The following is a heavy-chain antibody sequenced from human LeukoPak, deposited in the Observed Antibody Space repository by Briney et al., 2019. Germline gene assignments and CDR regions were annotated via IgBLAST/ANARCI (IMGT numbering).Heavy chain of an antibody. J-gene: IGHJ4*02. CDR2: ISYDGSNK. V-gene: IGHV3-30*18. D-gene: IGHD3-22*01. CDR3: AKVGKSYYYDSSGDKPFDY. CDR1: GFTFSSYG. Sequence: GRSLRLSCAASGFTFSSYGMHWVRQAPGKGLEWVAVISYDGSNKYYADSVKGRFTISRDNSKNTLYLQMNSLRAEDTAVYYCAKVGKSYYYDSSGDKPFDYWGQGTLVTVSS.